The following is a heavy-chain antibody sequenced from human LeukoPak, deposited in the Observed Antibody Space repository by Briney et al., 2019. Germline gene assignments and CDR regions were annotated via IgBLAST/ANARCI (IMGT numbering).Heavy chain of an antibody. D-gene: IGHD3-3*01. V-gene: IGHV4-4*07. CDR3: ARVATIFGVVADAFDI. Sequence: SETLSLTCTVSGGSISSYYWSWIRQPAGKGLEWIGRIYTSGSTNYNPSLKSRVTISVDKSKNQFSLKLRSVTAADTAVYYCARVATIFGVVADAFDIWGQGTMVTVSS. CDR2: IYTSGST. CDR1: GGSISSYY. J-gene: IGHJ3*02.